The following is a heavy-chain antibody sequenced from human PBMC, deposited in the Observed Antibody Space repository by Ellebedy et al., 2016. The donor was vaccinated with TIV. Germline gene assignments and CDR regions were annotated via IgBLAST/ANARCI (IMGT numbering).Heavy chain of an antibody. Sequence: AASVKVSCKAPGDTSSAYAFGWVRQAPGQGLEWMGWISGYNGNTNYAQKLQGRVTMTTDTSTSTAYMELRSLRSDDTAVYYCARDRYIKRIAWFDPWGQGTLVTVSS. CDR2: ISGYNGNT. D-gene: IGHD2-2*02. CDR3: ARDRYIKRIAWFDP. V-gene: IGHV1-18*01. CDR1: GDTSSAYA. J-gene: IGHJ5*02.